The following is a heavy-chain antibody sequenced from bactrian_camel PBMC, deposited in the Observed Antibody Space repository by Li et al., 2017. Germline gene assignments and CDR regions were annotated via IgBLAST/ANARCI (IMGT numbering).Heavy chain of an antibody. CDR3: TANPIY. Sequence: HVQLVESGGGSVRSGGSLRLSCAASGFTFRSNGMSWVRQAPGKGLQWVSSIYSSGTYTYYTDSVKGRFTISRDNAKNTVYLQLNSLKTEDMAMYYCTANPIYWDQGTQVTVS. J-gene: IGHJ4*01. V-gene: IGHV3S6*01. CDR2: IYSSGTYT. D-gene: IGHD4*01. CDR1: GFTFRSNG.